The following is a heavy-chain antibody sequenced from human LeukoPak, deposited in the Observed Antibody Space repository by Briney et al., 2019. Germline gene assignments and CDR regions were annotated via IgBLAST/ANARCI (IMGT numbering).Heavy chain of an antibody. D-gene: IGHD1-26*01. CDR1: AFTFTRYT. CDR2: ISSSGGSI. Sequence: SLRLSCAASAFTFTRYTMNWVRQAPGKGLEGVSSISSSGGSIYYADTGKGRFTISRDKAKNSMYMQMNSLRAEQTAVYYCARHSGDDTFDIWGEATMVTVPS. CDR3: ARHSGDDTFDI. V-gene: IGHV3-21*01. J-gene: IGHJ3*02.